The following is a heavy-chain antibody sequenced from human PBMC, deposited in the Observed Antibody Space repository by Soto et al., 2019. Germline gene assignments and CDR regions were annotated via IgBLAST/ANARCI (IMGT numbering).Heavy chain of an antibody. J-gene: IGHJ3*02. V-gene: IGHV3-23*01. CDR2: ISGSGGST. CDR3: ANTLGVSHENAFDI. Sequence: PGGSLRLSCAASGFTFSSYAVSWVRQAPGKGLEWVSAISGSGGSTYYANSVKGRFTISRDNSKNTLYLQMNSLRAEDTAVYYCANTLGVSHENAFDIWGQGTMVTVSS. CDR1: GFTFSSYA. D-gene: IGHD3-16*01.